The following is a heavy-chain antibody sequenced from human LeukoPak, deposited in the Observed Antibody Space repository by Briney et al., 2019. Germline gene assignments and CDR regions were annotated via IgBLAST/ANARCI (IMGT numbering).Heavy chain of an antibody. CDR1: GGSFSGYY. V-gene: IGHV4-34*01. Sequence: SETLSLTCAVYGGSFSGYYWSWIRQPPGKGLEWIGEINHSGSTNYNPSLKSRVTISVDTSKNQFSLKLSSVTAADTAVYHCARTSGILYYFDYWGQGTLVTVSS. CDR2: INHSGST. D-gene: IGHD1-26*01. J-gene: IGHJ4*02. CDR3: ARTSGILYYFDY.